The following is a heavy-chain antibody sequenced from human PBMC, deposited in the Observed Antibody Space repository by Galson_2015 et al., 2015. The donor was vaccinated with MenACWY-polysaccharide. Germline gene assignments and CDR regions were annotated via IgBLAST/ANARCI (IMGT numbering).Heavy chain of an antibody. D-gene: IGHD2-8*02. V-gene: IGHV4-59*01. Sequence: ETLSLTCTVSGGSISSYYWSWIRQPPGKGLEWLGYIYYTGSTNYHPSLQRRLTISLDTSEHQFSLKVSSVTAADTAVYYCARGVNQRSLLGYWGQGTLVTVSS. CDR2: IYYTGST. CDR1: GGSISSYY. CDR3: ARGVNQRSLLGY. J-gene: IGHJ4*02.